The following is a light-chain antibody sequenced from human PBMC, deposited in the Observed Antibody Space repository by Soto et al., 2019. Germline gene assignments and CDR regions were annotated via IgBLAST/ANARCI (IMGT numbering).Light chain of an antibody. J-gene: IGKJ1*01. CDR3: QQYGDRPRT. Sequence: EIVMTQSPATLSVSPWERATLSCRASQSVNINLAWYQQKPGQAPRLLIQGASTRATGTPARFSGSGSGTEFTLTISSLESEDFAVYFCQQYGDRPRTFGQGTKVDIK. CDR2: GAS. V-gene: IGKV3-15*01. CDR1: QSVNIN.